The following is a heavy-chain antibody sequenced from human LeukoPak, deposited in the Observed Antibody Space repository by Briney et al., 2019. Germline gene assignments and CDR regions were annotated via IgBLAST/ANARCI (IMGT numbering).Heavy chain of an antibody. V-gene: IGHV4-30-4*01. J-gene: IGHJ6*02. CDR2: IYYSGST. CDR3: ARGSDFWSGYSPPYYYGMDV. Sequence: PSETLSLTCTVSGGSISSGDYCWSWLRQPPGKGLEWIGYIYYSGSTYYNPSLKSRVTISVDTPKNQFSLKLSSVTAADTAVYYCARGSDFWSGYSPPYYYGMDVWGQGTTVTVSS. CDR1: GGSISSGDYC. D-gene: IGHD3-3*01.